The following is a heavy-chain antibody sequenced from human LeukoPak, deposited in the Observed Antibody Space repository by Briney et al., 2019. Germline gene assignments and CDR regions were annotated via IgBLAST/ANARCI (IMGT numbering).Heavy chain of an antibody. V-gene: IGHV4-38-2*02. CDR2: ICPSGNS. D-gene: IGHD3-10*01. CDR1: DFSISSHYC. J-gene: IGHJ5*02. CDR3: ARVCCYFDSGSHPNWFDP. Sequence: TSETRSLTCSVSDFSISSHYCWGWIRQPPGKGLEWIGSICPSGNSFYNPSLESRLAMLIDTSMNQFSLKLSSVTAADTAVYYCARVCCYFDSGSHPNWFDPWGQGTLVTVSS.